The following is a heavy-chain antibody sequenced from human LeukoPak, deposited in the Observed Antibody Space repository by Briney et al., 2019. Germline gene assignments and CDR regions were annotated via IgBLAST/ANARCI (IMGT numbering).Heavy chain of an antibody. CDR2: IYSGGSI. V-gene: IGHV3-53*01. J-gene: IGHJ4*02. CDR1: GFTVSSNY. Sequence: PGGSLRLSCAASGFTVSSNYMSWVRQAPGKGLEWVSVIYSGGSIYYADSVKGRFTISRDNSKNTLYLQMDSLRGEDTAVYYCAKDFRIGYSAHFDYWGQGALVTVSS. D-gene: IGHD2-21*01. CDR3: AKDFRIGYSAHFDY.